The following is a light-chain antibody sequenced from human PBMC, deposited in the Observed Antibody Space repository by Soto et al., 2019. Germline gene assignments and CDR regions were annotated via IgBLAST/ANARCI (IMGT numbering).Light chain of an antibody. CDR1: QSVSSSY. V-gene: IGKV3-20*01. CDR3: QQYGSSLPYT. Sequence: EIVLTQSPGTLSLSPGERATLSCRASQSVSSSYLAWYQQKPGQAPRLLIYGASSRATGIPDRFSGSGSGTDFTLTISRLEPEDFAVYYCQQYGSSLPYTFVQGTKLEIK. CDR2: GAS. J-gene: IGKJ2*01.